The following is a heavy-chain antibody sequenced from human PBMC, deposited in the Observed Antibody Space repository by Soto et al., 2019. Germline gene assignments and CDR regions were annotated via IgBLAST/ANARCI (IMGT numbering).Heavy chain of an antibody. Sequence: QVQLQQWGAGLLKPSETLSLTCAVYGGSFSGYYWSWIRQPPGKGLEWIGEINHSGSTNYNPSRKSRVTRSVDTDKNQFSLKLSSLTAADTAVYYCARRTRNYYCYGMDVWGQGTKVTVSS. J-gene: IGHJ6*02. CDR2: INHSGST. CDR3: ARRTRNYYCYGMDV. V-gene: IGHV4-34*01. D-gene: IGHD1-1*01. CDR1: GGSFSGYY.